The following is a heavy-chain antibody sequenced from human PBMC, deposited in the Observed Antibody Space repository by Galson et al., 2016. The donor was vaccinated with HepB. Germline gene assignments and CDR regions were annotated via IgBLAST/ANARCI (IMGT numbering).Heavy chain of an antibody. D-gene: IGHD4-17*01. Sequence: SLRLSRAASGFTFSGSAMHWVRQASGKGLEWVGRIRSKANSYATAYAASVKGRFTISRDDSKNTAYLQMNSLKTEDTAVYYCTRGDVYDYGDFYNDYWGQGTLVTVSS. CDR1: GFTFSGSA. J-gene: IGHJ4*02. CDR3: TRGDVYDYGDFYNDY. CDR2: IRSKANSYAT. V-gene: IGHV3-73*01.